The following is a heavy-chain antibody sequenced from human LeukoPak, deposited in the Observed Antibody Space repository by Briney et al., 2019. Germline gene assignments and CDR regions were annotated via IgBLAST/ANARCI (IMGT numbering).Heavy chain of an antibody. CDR3: ARAWGIIVVPAAEPYFDY. V-gene: IGHV1-2*02. CDR1: GYTFTGYY. Sequence: GASVKVSCKASGYTFTGYYMHWVRQAPGQGLEWMGWINPNSGGTNYAQKFQGRVTMTRDTSISTAYMELSRLRSDDTAVYYCARAWGIIVVPAAEPYFDYWGQGTLVTVSS. CDR2: INPNSGGT. J-gene: IGHJ4*02. D-gene: IGHD2-2*01.